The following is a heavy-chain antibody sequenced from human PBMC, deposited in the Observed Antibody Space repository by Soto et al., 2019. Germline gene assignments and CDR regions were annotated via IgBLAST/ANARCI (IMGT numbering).Heavy chain of an antibody. CDR2: IDWDDDK. CDR1: GFPLSTSGMC. V-gene: IGHV2-70*01. Sequence: SGPTLVNPTQTLTLTCTFSGFPLSTSGMCVSWIRQPPGKALEWLALIDWDDDKYYSTSLKTRLTISKDTSKNQVVLTMTNMDPVDTATYYCARSIFGVAYNWFDPWGQGTLVTVSS. CDR3: ARSIFGVAYNWFDP. D-gene: IGHD3-3*02. J-gene: IGHJ5*02.